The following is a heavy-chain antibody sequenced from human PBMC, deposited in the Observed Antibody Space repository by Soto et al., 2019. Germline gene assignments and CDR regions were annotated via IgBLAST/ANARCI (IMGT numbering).Heavy chain of an antibody. CDR1: GFTFSTYA. V-gene: IGHV3-23*01. Sequence: EVQLLESGGGLVQPGGSLRLSCAASGFTFSTYAMSWVRQAPGKGLEWVSKIINSGDSTYYADSVKGRFTISRDNSKNTVYPQMNSLRAEDTAVYYCATGQQLGYWGQGTPVTVSS. CDR2: IINSGDST. J-gene: IGHJ4*02. CDR3: ATGQQLGY. D-gene: IGHD6-13*01.